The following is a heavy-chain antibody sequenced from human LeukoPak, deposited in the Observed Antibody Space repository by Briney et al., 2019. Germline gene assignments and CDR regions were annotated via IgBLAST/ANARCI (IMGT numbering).Heavy chain of an antibody. Sequence: GGSLRLSCAASGFTVSSNYMSWVRQAPGKGLEWVSYINGYSNSIFYGDSVKGRFTISRDNAKNIVYLQMSNLADEDTAVYYCARDLAGSRWSAFDSWGQGALVTVSS. CDR3: ARDLAGSRWSAFDS. J-gene: IGHJ4*02. CDR2: INGYSNSI. D-gene: IGHD3-10*01. V-gene: IGHV3-48*02. CDR1: GFTVSSNY.